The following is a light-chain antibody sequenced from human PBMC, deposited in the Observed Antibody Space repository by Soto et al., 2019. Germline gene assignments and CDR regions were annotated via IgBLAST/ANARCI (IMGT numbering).Light chain of an antibody. CDR3: QTWGTGIQV. J-gene: IGLJ2*01. CDR1: SGHSSYA. Sequence: QLVLTQSPSASASLGASVKLTCTLSSGHSSYAIAWHQQQPEKGPRYLINLNSDGSHSKGDGIPDRFSGSSSGAERYLTISSLQSEDEADYYCQTWGTGIQVFGGGTKVTVL. CDR2: LNSDGSH. V-gene: IGLV4-69*01.